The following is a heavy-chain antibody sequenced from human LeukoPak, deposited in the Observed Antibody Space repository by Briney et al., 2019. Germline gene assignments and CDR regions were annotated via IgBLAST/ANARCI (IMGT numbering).Heavy chain of an antibody. CDR3: AREYYDILTGYPRPDY. CDR1: GFTFSSYA. D-gene: IGHD3-9*01. J-gene: IGHJ4*02. V-gene: IGHV3-23*01. CDR2: ISGSGGST. Sequence: GGSLRLSCAASGFTFSSYAMSWVRQAPGKGLEWVSAISGSGGSTYYADSVKGRFTISRDNSKNTLYLQMNSLRAEDTAVYYCAREYYDILTGYPRPDYWGQGTLVTVSS.